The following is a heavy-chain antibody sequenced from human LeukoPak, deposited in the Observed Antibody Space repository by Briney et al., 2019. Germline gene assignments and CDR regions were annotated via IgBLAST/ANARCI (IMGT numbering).Heavy chain of an antibody. V-gene: IGHV3-23*01. CDR2: ITGSDGST. CDR1: GFTFTNYA. J-gene: IGHJ4*02. CDR3: AKWGDYDILTGYYVTDY. D-gene: IGHD3-9*01. Sequence: GTSLRLSCVASGFTFTNYAMSWVRQAPGKGLEWVSAITGSDGSTYYADSVKGRFTISRDNSKNTLYLQVNSLRAEDTAVYYCAKWGDYDILTGYYVTDYWGQGTLVTVSS.